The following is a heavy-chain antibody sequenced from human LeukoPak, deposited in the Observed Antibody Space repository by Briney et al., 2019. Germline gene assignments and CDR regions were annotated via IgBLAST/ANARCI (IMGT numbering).Heavy chain of an antibody. J-gene: IGHJ6*04. CDR2: IYTSGST. V-gene: IGHV4-61*02. CDR3: ARDAIQLWLGMDV. Sequence: SETLSLTCTVSGGSISSGSYYWSWIRQPAGKGLEWIGRIYTSGSTNYNPSLKSRVTISVDTSKNQCSLKLSSVTAADTAVYYCARDAIQLWLGMDVWGKGTTVTISS. CDR1: GGSISSGSYY. D-gene: IGHD5-18*01.